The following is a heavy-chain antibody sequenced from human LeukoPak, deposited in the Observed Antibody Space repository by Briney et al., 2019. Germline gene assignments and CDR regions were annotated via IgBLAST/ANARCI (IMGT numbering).Heavy chain of an antibody. Sequence: GRSLRLSCAASGFTFSSYGMHWVRQAPGKGLEWVAVISYDGSNEYYADSVKGRFTISRDNSKNTLYLQMNSLRAEDTAVYYCAKDARIAAAGTGYYFDYWGQGTLVTVSS. D-gene: IGHD6-13*01. CDR1: GFTFSSYG. J-gene: IGHJ4*02. V-gene: IGHV3-30*18. CDR2: ISYDGSNE. CDR3: AKDARIAAAGTGYYFDY.